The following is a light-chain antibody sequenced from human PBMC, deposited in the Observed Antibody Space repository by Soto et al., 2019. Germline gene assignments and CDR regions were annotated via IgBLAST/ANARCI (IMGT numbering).Light chain of an antibody. CDR3: QQYNNWPPYT. Sequence: EIVMTQSPATLSVSPGERAILSCRASQSVSSNLAWYQQKPGQAPRLLIYGASTRATGIPARFSGSGSGTEFTLTISSLQSEDFAVYYCQQYNNWPPYTFGQGTKVDIK. CDR2: GAS. J-gene: IGKJ2*01. V-gene: IGKV3-15*01. CDR1: QSVSSN.